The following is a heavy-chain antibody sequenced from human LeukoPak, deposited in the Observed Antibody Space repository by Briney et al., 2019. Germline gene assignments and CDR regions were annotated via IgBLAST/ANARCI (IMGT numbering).Heavy chain of an antibody. V-gene: IGHV4-39*01. J-gene: IGHJ4*02. CDR1: GGSISSSTYY. CDR3: ASILYLSAVTTNFDY. D-gene: IGHD3-16*01. Sequence: SETLSLTCTVSGGSISSSTYYWGWIRQPPGEGLEWIGSIYYSGTTFYNPPLKSRVTISVDTSKNQFYLNLSSVTAADTAVYLCASILYLSAVTTNFDYWGQGTQVTVSS. CDR2: IYYSGTT.